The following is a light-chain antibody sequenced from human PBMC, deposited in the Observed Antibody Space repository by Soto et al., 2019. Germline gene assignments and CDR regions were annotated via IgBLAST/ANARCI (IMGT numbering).Light chain of an antibody. CDR1: QSVSNN. CDR3: QQYNNWPPWT. J-gene: IGKJ1*01. V-gene: IGKV3-15*01. Sequence: ILMTQSPATLSVSPGERDTVSCRASQSVSNNLAWYQQRPGQAPRLLIYDASTRATGIPARFSGSGSGTEFPLTISGLPSKEFAVYYCQQYNNWPPWTFGQGTKVEIK. CDR2: DAS.